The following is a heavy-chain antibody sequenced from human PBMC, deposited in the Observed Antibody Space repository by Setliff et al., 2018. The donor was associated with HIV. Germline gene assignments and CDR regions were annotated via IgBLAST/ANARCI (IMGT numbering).Heavy chain of an antibody. CDR1: GGLISSSNW. CDR2: MYPSGST. D-gene: IGHD5-18*01. CDR3: ARVSVFGSAMARGGHFDY. Sequence: SETLSLTCAVSGGLISSSNWWSWVRQPPGRGLEWIGEMYPSGSTNYNSSLKSRVTISVDKSKNQFSLKLSSVTAADTAVYYCARVSVFGSAMARGGHFDYWGQGTPVTVSS. J-gene: IGHJ4*02. V-gene: IGHV4-4*02.